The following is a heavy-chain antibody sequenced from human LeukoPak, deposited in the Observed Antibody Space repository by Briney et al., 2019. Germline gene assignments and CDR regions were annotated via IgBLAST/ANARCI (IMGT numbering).Heavy chain of an antibody. CDR2: MNPNSGVT. D-gene: IGHD6-19*01. Sequence: ASVNLSCKASGHTFTDYYIHWVRKAPGQGLEWMGWMNPNSGVTDYAPKLQGRVTMIRDTSVSTAYMELSRLRSDDTAVYYCARDLRVYTSAYYYFDYWGQGTLLTDSP. J-gene: IGHJ4*02. CDR3: ARDLRVYTSAYYYFDY. CDR1: GHTFTDYY. V-gene: IGHV1-2*02.